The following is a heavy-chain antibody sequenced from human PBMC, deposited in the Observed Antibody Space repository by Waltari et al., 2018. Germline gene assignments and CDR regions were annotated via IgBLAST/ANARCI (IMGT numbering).Heavy chain of an antibody. D-gene: IGHD3-22*01. CDR2: VSYNARNR. CDR3: ARDYCDRTNCHGMDV. Sequence: QVQLVESGGGVVQPGRSLRLSCAASEFTFSTYAMHWVRQAPGKGLGWVAVVSYNARNRYYVDSVDGRFTVSSDNSKKTLYLQMNGLRAEDTAVYYCARDYCDRTNCHGMDVWGQGTTVIVSS. CDR1: EFTFSTYA. V-gene: IGHV3-30*04. J-gene: IGHJ6*02.